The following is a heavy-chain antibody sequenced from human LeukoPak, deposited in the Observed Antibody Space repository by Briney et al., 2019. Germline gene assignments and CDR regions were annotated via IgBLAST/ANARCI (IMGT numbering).Heavy chain of an antibody. CDR1: GGSFSGYY. D-gene: IGHD1-1*01. V-gene: IGHV4-34*01. Sequence: PSETLSLTCAVYGGSFSGYYWSWIRQPPGKGLEWIGEINHSGSTYYNPSLKSRVTISVDTSKNQFSLKLSSVTAADTAVYYCARNKVQLERPFDYWGQGTLVTVSS. CDR3: ARNKVQLERPFDY. J-gene: IGHJ4*02. CDR2: INHSGST.